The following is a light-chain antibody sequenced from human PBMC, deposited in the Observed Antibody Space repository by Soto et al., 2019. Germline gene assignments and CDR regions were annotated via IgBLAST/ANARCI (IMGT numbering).Light chain of an antibody. CDR2: WAS. CDR1: QSVLYRSNNKNY. CDR3: QQYDTTPWT. V-gene: IGKV4-1*01. Sequence: DIVMTQSPDSLAVSLGERATINCKSSQSVLYRSNNKNYLAWYQQKPGQPPRLLIYWASTRESGVPDRFSGSGSGTDFNLTISSLQAEDVAVYYCQQYDTTPWTFGQGTKVEIK. J-gene: IGKJ1*01.